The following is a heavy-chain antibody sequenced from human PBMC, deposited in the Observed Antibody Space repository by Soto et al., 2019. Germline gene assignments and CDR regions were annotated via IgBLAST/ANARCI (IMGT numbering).Heavy chain of an antibody. CDR1: GGSITSRTSY. CDR3: ARGLDVLDY. D-gene: IGHD6-6*01. V-gene: IGHV4-39*07. Sequence: SETLSLTCTVSGGSITSRTSYWGWIRQPPGKGLEWIGSVYYSGSTSYNPSLKSRVTISVDRSKKQFSLKLSSVTAADTAVYYCARGLDVLDYWGQGTLVTVSS. CDR2: VYYSGST. J-gene: IGHJ4*02.